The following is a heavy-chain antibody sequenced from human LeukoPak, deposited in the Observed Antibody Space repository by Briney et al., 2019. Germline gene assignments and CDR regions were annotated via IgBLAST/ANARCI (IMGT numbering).Heavy chain of an antibody. V-gene: IGHV3-21*01. CDR2: ISSSSSYI. CDR1: GFTFSSYS. D-gene: IGHD1-26*01. Sequence: GGSLRLSCAASGFTFSSYSMNWVRQAPGKGLEWVSSISSSSSYIYYADSVKGRFTISRDNAKNSLYLQMNSLRAEDTAVYYCARGPHNPLKWELLDYYYYGMDVWAKGPRSPSP. CDR3: ARGPHNPLKWELLDYYYYGMDV. J-gene: IGHJ6*02.